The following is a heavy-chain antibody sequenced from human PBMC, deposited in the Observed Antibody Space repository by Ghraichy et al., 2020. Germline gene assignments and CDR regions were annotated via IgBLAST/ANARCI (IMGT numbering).Heavy chain of an antibody. D-gene: IGHD6-13*01. Sequence: ASVKVSCKASGYTFTSYDINWVRQATGQGLEWMGWMNPNSGNTGYAQKFQGRVTMTRNTSISTAYMELSSLRSEDTAVYYCASISHSSSWYYRVWFDPWGQGTLVTVSS. CDR2: MNPNSGNT. CDR1: GYTFTSYD. V-gene: IGHV1-8*01. J-gene: IGHJ5*02. CDR3: ASISHSSSWYYRVWFDP.